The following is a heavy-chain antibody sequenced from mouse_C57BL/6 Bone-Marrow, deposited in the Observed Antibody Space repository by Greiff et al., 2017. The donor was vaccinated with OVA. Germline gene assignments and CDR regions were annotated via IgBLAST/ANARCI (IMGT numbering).Heavy chain of an antibody. CDR3: AREGFITTGGYFDV. CDR1: GYTFTSYG. J-gene: IGHJ1*03. Sequence: QVHLKESGAELARPGASVKLSCKASGYTFTSYGISWVKQRTGQGLEWIGEIYPRSGNTYYNEKFKGKATLTADKSSSTAYVELRSRTSEDSAVYFCAREGFITTGGYFDVWGTGTTVTVSS. V-gene: IGHV1-81*01. CDR2: IYPRSGNT. D-gene: IGHD1-1*01.